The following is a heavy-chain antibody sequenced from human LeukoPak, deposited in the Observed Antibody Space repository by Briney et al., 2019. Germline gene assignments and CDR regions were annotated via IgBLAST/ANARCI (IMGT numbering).Heavy chain of an antibody. V-gene: IGHV3-23*01. CDR2: ISGSGGST. Sequence: GGSLRLSCVASRFQFSSYAMSWVRQAPGKGLEWVSVISGSGGSTYYADSVKGRFTISRDNSKNTLYLQMNSLRAEDTAVYYCARAKTCGGDCYHFDYWGQGILLTVSS. CDR3: ARAKTCGGDCYHFDY. CDR1: RFQFSSYA. J-gene: IGHJ4*02. D-gene: IGHD2-21*02.